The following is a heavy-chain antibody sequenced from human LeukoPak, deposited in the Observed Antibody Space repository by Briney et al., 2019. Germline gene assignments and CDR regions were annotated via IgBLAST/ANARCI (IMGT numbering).Heavy chain of an antibody. CDR1: GFTVSSNY. CDR3: ARDRGNYYGSGSYLY. Sequence: GGSLRLSCAASGFTVSSNYMSWVRQAPGKGPEWVSVIYSGGSTYYADSVKGRFTISRDNSKNTLYLQMNSLRAEDTAVYYCARDRGNYYGSGSYLYWGQGTLVTVSS. D-gene: IGHD3-10*01. J-gene: IGHJ4*02. V-gene: IGHV3-53*01. CDR2: IYSGGST.